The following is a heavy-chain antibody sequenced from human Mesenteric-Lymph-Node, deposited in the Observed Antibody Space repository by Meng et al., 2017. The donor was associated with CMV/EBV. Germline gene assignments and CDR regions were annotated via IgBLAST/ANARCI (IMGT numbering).Heavy chain of an antibody. D-gene: IGHD3-3*01. V-gene: IGHV5-51*01. Sequence: GSGYSFTTYWIVWVRQMPGKGLELMGIIYPGDSDTRYSPSFQGQVTISADKSSSTAYLQWNSLKASDTAMYYCARQRDSGYYFVFQHWGQGTLVTVSS. CDR2: IYPGDSDT. CDR3: ARQRDSGYYFVFQH. J-gene: IGHJ1*01. CDR1: GYSFTTYW.